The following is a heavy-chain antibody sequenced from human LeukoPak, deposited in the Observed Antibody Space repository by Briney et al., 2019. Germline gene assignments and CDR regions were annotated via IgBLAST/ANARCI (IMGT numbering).Heavy chain of an antibody. Sequence: SETLSLTCTVSGGSISSYYWSWIRQPAGKGLEWIGRMYTSGSTNYNPSLKSRVTISVDTSKNQFSLKLSSVTAADTAVYYCAREGMIAPYFDYWGQGTLVTVSS. V-gene: IGHV4-4*07. CDR2: MYTSGST. CDR1: GGSISSYY. D-gene: IGHD3-22*01. J-gene: IGHJ4*02. CDR3: AREGMIAPYFDY.